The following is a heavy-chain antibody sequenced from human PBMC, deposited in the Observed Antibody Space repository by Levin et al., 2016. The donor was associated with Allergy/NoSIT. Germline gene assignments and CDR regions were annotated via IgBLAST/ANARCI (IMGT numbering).Heavy chain of an antibody. Sequence: WVRQAPGQGLEWMGGIIPIFGTANYAQKFQGRVTITADESTSTAYVELSSLRSEDTAVYYCARERYSNPSARYYYYYMDVWGKGTTVTVSS. CDR3: ARERYSNPSARYYYYYMDV. CDR2: IIPIFGTA. D-gene: IGHD4-11*01. V-gene: IGHV1-69*01. J-gene: IGHJ6*03.